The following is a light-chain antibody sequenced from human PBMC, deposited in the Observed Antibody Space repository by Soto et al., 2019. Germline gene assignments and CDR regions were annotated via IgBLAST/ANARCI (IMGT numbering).Light chain of an antibody. J-gene: IGLJ3*02. V-gene: IGLV1-47*01. CDR3: AAWDDSLSGRV. Sequence: QSVLTQPPSAYGTPGQRVTISCSGSGSNVGTSYVYWYQQLPGTAPKLLIYANNQRPSGVPDRFSGSKSGTSASLAISGLRSEDEADYYCAAWDDSLSGRVFGGGTKVTVL. CDR2: ANN. CDR1: GSNVGTSY.